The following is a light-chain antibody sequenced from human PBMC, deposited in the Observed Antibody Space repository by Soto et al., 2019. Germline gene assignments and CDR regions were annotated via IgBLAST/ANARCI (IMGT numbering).Light chain of an antibody. CDR3: QKYNSYSRT. Sequence: IQMTQSPSTLSGSVGDRVTITCRASQTISTWLAWYQQKPGKAPNLLIYMASTLKSGVPSRFSGSGSGTEFTLTISSLQPDDFATYYCQKYNSYSRTFGQGTKVDNK. J-gene: IGKJ1*01. CDR2: MAS. CDR1: QTISTW. V-gene: IGKV1-5*03.